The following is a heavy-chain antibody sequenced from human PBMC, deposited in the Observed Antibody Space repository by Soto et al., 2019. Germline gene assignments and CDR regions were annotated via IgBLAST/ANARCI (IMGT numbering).Heavy chain of an antibody. CDR3: ARETYCGGDCYSWYFDY. V-gene: IGHV4-4*02. CDR2: LYHAGST. Sequence: QVQLQESGPGLVKPSGTLSLTCAVSGGSISSSNWWSWVRQPPGKGLEWIGALYHAGSTNYNPSLKSRVTISVDKSKNQFSLKLSSVTAADTAVYYCARETYCGGDCYSWYFDYWGQGTLVTVSS. J-gene: IGHJ4*02. D-gene: IGHD2-21*02. CDR1: GGSISSSNW.